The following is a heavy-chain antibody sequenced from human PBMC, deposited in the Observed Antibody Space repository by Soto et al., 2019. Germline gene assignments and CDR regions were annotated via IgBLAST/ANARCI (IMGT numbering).Heavy chain of an antibody. CDR2: INPSGGST. D-gene: IGHD4-17*01. CDR1: GYTFTSYY. CDR3: ARDGTTGVTPPPPTDAFDI. V-gene: IGHV1-46*01. J-gene: IGHJ3*02. Sequence: QVQLVQSGAEVKKPGASVKVSCKASGYTFTSYYMHWVRQAPGQGLEWMGIINPSGGSTSYAQKFRGRVNMTRDTSTSTVYMELSRLRSEDKAVYYCARDGTTGVTPPPPTDAFDIWGQGTMVTVSS.